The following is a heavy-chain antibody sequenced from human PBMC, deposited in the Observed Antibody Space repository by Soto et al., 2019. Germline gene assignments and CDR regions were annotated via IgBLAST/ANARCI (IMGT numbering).Heavy chain of an antibody. CDR3: ARDLWNPDFDY. Sequence: GGSLRLSCAASGFTLSSYWMHWVRQAPGKGLVWASRINSDGSSTSYADSVKGRFTISRDNAKNTLYLQMNSLRAKDTAVYYCARDLWNPDFDYWGQGTLVTVSS. CDR1: GFTLSSYW. V-gene: IGHV3-74*01. J-gene: IGHJ4*02. D-gene: IGHD1-1*01. CDR2: INSDGSST.